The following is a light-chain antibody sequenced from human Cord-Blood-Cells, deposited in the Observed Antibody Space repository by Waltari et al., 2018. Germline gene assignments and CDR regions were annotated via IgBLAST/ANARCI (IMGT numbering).Light chain of an antibody. CDR1: RSAFGSYNL. CDR2: EVL. J-gene: IGLJ1*01. CDR3: CSYAGSSTFV. Sequence: QSALPQPASVSGSPGPSTPISCTGTRSAFGSYNLVPWYQQNPGKAPKLMIYEVLKRPSGVSSRFSGSKSGNTASLTISGLQAEDEADYYCCSYAGSSTFVFGTGTKVTVL. V-gene: IGLV2-23*02.